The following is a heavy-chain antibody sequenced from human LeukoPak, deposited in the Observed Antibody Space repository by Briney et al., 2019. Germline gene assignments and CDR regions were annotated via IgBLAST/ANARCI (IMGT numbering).Heavy chain of an antibody. CDR1: GGSISSSSYY. CDR2: MYYSGST. V-gene: IGHV4-39*07. D-gene: IGHD5-18*01. Sequence: SETLSLTCTVSGGSISSSSYYWGWIRQPPGKGLEWIGSMYYSGSTYYNPSLKSRVTISVDTSKNQFSLKLSSVTAADTAVYYCARVDTAMVFLDYWGQGTLVTVSS. CDR3: ARVDTAMVFLDY. J-gene: IGHJ4*02.